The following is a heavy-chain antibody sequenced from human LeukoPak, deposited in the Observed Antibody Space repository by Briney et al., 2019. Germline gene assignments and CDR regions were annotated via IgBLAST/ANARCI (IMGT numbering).Heavy chain of an antibody. Sequence: GGSLRLSCAASGFTFSSYWMSWVRQAPGKGLEWVAFIRYDGSNKYYADSVKGRFTISRDNSKNTLYLQMNSLRAEDTAVYYCAKVSRMATDLDYWGQGTLVTVSS. J-gene: IGHJ4*02. CDR1: GFTFSSYW. V-gene: IGHV3-30*02. D-gene: IGHD5-24*01. CDR2: IRYDGSNK. CDR3: AKVSRMATDLDY.